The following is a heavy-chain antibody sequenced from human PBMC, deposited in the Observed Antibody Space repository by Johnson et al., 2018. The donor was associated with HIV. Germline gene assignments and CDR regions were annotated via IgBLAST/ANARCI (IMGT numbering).Heavy chain of an antibody. CDR3: NTDAFDI. Sequence: MLLVESGGGLVQPGGSLRLSCAASGFTFSSYAMHWVRQPPGKGLEYVSAISSNGGSTYYANSVKDRFTISRDNSKNTLYLQMGSLRAEDMAVYYCNTDAFDIWGQGTIVTVSS. J-gene: IGHJ3*02. CDR2: ISSNGGST. CDR1: GFTFSSYA. V-gene: IGHV3-64*01.